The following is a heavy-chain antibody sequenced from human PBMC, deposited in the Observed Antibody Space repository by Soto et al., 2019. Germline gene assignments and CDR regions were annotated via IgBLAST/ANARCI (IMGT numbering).Heavy chain of an antibody. CDR1: GYTFTNYY. CDR2: INPSGGST. CDR3: ARVDGTMVRGVIDY. D-gene: IGHD3-10*01. J-gene: IGHJ4*02. Sequence: QVQLVQSGAEVKKPGASVKVSCKASGYTFTNYYMHWVRQAPGQGLEWMGIINPSGGSTSYPQKFQGRVTMTRDTSTSTVYMELRSLRSEDTAVYYCARVDGTMVRGVIDYWGQGTLVTVSS. V-gene: IGHV1-46*01.